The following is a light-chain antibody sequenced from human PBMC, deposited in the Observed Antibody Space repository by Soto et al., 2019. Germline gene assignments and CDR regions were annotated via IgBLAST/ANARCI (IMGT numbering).Light chain of an antibody. J-gene: IGLJ2*01. V-gene: IGLV1-47*03. CDR3: AAWDDSLSGPKVV. CDR1: SSNIGSNY. CDR2: RNN. Sequence: QSVLTQPPSASGTPGQRVTISCSGRSSNIGSNYVYWYQQLPGTAPKLLIYRNNQRPSGVPDRFSGSKSGTSASLAISGLWSEDEADYYCAAWDDSLSGPKVVFGGGTKLTVL.